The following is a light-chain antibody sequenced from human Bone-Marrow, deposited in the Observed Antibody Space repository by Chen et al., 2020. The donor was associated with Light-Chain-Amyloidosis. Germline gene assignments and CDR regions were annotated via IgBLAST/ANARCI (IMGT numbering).Light chain of an antibody. CDR3: QQSYSTPRT. V-gene: IGKV1-39*01. J-gene: IGKJ1*01. Sequence: DIQMPQSPSSLSASVGDRVTITSRASQSISSYLNWYQQKPGKAPKLLIYAASSLQSGVPSRFSGSGSGTDFTLTISSLQPEDFATYYCQQSYSTPRTFGQGTKVEIK. CDR1: QSISSY. CDR2: AAS.